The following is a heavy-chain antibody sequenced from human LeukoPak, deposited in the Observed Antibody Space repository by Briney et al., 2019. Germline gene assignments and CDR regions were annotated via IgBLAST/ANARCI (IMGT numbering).Heavy chain of an antibody. J-gene: IGHJ3*02. CDR1: GFTFSSYE. D-gene: IGHD1-26*01. Sequence: PGGSLRLSCAASGFTFSSYEMNWVRQAPGRGLEWVSYITSSGSTIYYADSVKGRFTISRDNAKNSLYLQMNSLRAEDMAVYYCARGGSYSRAFDIWGQGTTVTVSS. CDR3: ARGGSYSRAFDI. CDR2: ITSSGSTI. V-gene: IGHV3-48*03.